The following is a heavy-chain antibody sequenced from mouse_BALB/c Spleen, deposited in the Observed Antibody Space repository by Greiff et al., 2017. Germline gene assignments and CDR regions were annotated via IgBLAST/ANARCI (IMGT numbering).Heavy chain of an antibody. CDR3: ARTVYYGSRTGFAY. V-gene: IGHV1-4*02. Sequence: VQLQQSAAELARPGASVKMSCKASGYTFTSYTMHWVKQRPGQGLEWIGYINPSSGYTEYNQKFKDKTTLTADKSSSTAYMQRSSLTSEDSAVYYWARTVYYGSRTGFAYWGQGTLVTVSA. CDR1: GYTFTSYT. J-gene: IGHJ3*01. D-gene: IGHD1-1*01. CDR2: INPSSGYT.